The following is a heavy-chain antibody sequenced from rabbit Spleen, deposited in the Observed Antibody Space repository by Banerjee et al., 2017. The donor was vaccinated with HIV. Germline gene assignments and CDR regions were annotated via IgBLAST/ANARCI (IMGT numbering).Heavy chain of an antibody. V-gene: IGHV1S45*01. CDR1: GFSFSSSYD. J-gene: IGHJ6*01. Sequence: QEQLVESGGGLVKPGASLTLICTASGFSFSSSYDMCWVRQAPGKGLEWIACINTGSSGGTYYATWAKGRFTISRTSSTTVTLQMTSLTAADTATYFCARDLTSVIGWNFGWWGPGTLVTVS. D-gene: IGHD1-1*01. CDR2: INTGSSGGT. CDR3: ARDLTSVIGWNFGW.